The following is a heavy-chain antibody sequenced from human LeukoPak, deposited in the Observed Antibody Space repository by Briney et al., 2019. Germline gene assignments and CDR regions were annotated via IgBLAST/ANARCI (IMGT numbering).Heavy chain of an antibody. CDR2: IIPIFGTA. CDR1: GYTFTSYG. CDR3: ANGDILTGYAYYYYGMDV. J-gene: IGHJ6*02. D-gene: IGHD3-9*01. V-gene: IGHV1-69*13. Sequence: SVTVSCTASGYTFTSYGISWVRQAPGQGLEWMGGIIPIFGTANYAQKFQGRVTITADESTSTAYMELSSLRSEDTAVYYCANGDILTGYAYYYYGMDVWGQGTTVTVSS.